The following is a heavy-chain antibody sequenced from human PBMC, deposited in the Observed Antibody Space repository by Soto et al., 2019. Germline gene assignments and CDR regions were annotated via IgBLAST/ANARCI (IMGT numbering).Heavy chain of an antibody. CDR3: ASAAVTGTAGLDF. J-gene: IGHJ4*02. Sequence: ASVKVSCKASGYTFTSYGISWLRQAPGQGLGWMGWISAYNGNTNYAQKLQGRVTMTRDTSISTAYMELSRLTSDDTAVYYCASAAVTGTAGLDFWGQGTQVTVSS. CDR1: GYTFTSYG. D-gene: IGHD6-19*01. CDR2: ISAYNGNT. V-gene: IGHV1-18*04.